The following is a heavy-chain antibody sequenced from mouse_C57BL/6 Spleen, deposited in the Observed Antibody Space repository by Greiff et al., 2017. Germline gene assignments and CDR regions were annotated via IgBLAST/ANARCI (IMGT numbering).Heavy chain of an antibody. CDR3: AKNEKIHYYAMDY. CDR2: IWRGGST. Sequence: QVQLQQSGPGLVQPSQSLSITCTVSGFSLTSYGVHWVRQSPGKGLAWLGVIWRGGSTDYNAAFMSRLSITKDNSKSQVFFKMNSLQADDTAIYYCAKNEKIHYYAMDYWGQGTSVTVSS. J-gene: IGHJ4*01. CDR1: GFSLTSYG. V-gene: IGHV2-5*01.